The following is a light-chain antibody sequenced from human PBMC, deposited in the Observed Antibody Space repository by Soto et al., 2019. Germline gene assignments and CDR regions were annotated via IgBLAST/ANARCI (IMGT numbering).Light chain of an antibody. Sequence: SYELTQPPSVSVAPGQTATITCGGNNIGSKSVHWYQHKPGQAPVLVVHDNSDRPSGIPERFSGFNSGNTATLTISRVEAGDEADYYCQVWDTSSDHWVFGGGTKVTVL. J-gene: IGLJ3*02. CDR1: NIGSKS. V-gene: IGLV3-21*02. CDR3: QVWDTSSDHWV. CDR2: DNS.